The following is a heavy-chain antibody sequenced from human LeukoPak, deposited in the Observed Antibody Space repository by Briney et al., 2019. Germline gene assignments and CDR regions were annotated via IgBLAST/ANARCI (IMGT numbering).Heavy chain of an antibody. V-gene: IGHV4-34*01. J-gene: IGHJ4*02. CDR3: ARGLDSSSSGSGGEKYYFDY. CDR2: INRGGST. D-gene: IGHD6-6*01. Sequence: SETLSLTCAVYGGSFSGYYWSWIRQPPGKGLEWIGEINRGGSTNYNPSLKSRVTISVDTSKNQFSLKLSSVTAADTAVYYCARGLDSSSSGSGGEKYYFDYWGQGTLVTVSS. CDR1: GGSFSGYY.